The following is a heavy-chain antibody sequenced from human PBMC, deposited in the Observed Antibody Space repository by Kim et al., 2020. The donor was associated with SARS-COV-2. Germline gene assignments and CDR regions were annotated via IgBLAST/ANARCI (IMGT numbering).Heavy chain of an antibody. V-gene: IGHV3-74*01. CDR3: ATGYFGEVFH. J-gene: IGHJ4*02. D-gene: IGHD3-10*01. Sequence: TYADSVKGRFTISRDNAKSSLYLQMNSLRADDTAVYYCATGYFGEVFHWGQGTLVTVSS.